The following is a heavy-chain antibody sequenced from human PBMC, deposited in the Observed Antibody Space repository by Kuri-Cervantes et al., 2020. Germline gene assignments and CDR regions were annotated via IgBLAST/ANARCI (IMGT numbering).Heavy chain of an antibody. D-gene: IGHD2-2*01. CDR1: GYTFTSYG. CDR3: ARGTYPRRVVPAARYYYGMDV. CDR2: MNPNSGNI. Sequence: ASVKVSCKASGYTFTSYGINWVRQATGQGLEWMGWMNPNSGNIGYAQKFQGRVTMTRNTSISTAYMELSSLRSEDTAVYYCARGTYPRRVVPAARYYYGMDVWGQGTTVTVSS. J-gene: IGHJ6*02. V-gene: IGHV1-8*02.